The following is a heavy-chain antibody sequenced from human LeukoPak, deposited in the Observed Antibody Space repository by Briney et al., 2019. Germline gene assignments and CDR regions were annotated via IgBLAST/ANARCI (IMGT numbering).Heavy chain of an antibody. CDR2: ISGSGSPI. Sequence: GGSLRLSCAASGITFSDYYMSWIRQAPGKGLEWISYISGSGSPIYYADSVKGRFTISRDNTWNTLFLQMNSLRDEDTAVYYCAREFRDAFDVWGQGTRVTVSS. D-gene: IGHD3-10*01. CDR3: AREFRDAFDV. CDR1: GITFSDYY. V-gene: IGHV3-11*01. J-gene: IGHJ3*01.